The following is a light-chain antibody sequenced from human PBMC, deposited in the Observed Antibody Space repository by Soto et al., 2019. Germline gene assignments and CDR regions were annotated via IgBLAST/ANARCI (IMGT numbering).Light chain of an antibody. CDR1: QSLLHSSGYNS. J-gene: IGKJ4*01. CDR3: RQGVQTPLT. Sequence: DIVMTQSPLSLPVTPGEAASITCRSSQSLLHSSGYNSLDWYLQKPGQSPRLLIFLGSNRASGVPDRFSGSGSGTDFTLTISRVEAENVGIYYCRQGVQTPLTSGEGPR. CDR2: LGS. V-gene: IGKV2-28*01.